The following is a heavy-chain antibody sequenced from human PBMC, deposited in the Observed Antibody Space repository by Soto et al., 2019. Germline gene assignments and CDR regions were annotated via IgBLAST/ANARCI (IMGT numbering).Heavy chain of an antibody. D-gene: IGHD2-2*01. Sequence: SETLSLTCTVSGDSISSVDYYWTWIRQPPGKGLEWIGNIYYSGSTYYNPSLRSRVTISVDASENQFSLKLSSVTAADTAVYYCASVARGYCGSTSRFPIDFWGKGTLVTVSS. V-gene: IGHV4-30-4*01. J-gene: IGHJ4*02. CDR1: GDSISSVDYY. CDR2: IYYSGST. CDR3: ASVARGYCGSTSRFPIDF.